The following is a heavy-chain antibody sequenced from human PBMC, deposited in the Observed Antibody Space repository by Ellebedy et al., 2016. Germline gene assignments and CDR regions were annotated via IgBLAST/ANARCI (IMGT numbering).Heavy chain of an antibody. D-gene: IGHD3-3*01. Sequence: GGSLRLXCAASGFTFSSYWMSWVRQAPGKGLEWVANIKQDGSEKYYVDSVKGRFTISRDNAKNSLYLQMNSLRAEDTAVYYCARDGVPHYYYYYMDVWGKGTTVTVSS. CDR1: GFTFSSYW. CDR2: IKQDGSEK. CDR3: ARDGVPHYYYYYMDV. V-gene: IGHV3-7*01. J-gene: IGHJ6*03.